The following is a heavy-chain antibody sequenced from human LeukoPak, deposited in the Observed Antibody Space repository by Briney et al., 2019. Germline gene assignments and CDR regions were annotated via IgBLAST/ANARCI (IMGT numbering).Heavy chain of an antibody. J-gene: IGHJ4*02. V-gene: IGHV3-21*01. Sequence: GGSLRLSCAASGFTFSSYSMNWVRQAPGKGLEWVSSISSSSSYIYYADPGKGRFTISRDNSKNTLYLQMNSLRTEDTAVYYCVRDRGDGYNQIDYWGQGTLVTVSS. CDR1: GFTFSSYS. CDR3: VRDRGDGYNQIDY. D-gene: IGHD5-24*01. CDR2: ISSSSSYI.